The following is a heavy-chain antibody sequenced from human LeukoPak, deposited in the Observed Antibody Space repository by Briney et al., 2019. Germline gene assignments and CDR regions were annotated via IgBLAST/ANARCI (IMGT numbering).Heavy chain of an antibody. CDR3: ARDPAAAGNIGWFDP. D-gene: IGHD6-13*01. J-gene: IGHJ5*02. CDR1: GGSISSSSYY. CDR2: IYYSGST. Sequence: SETLSLTCTVSGGSISSSSYYWGWIRQPPGKGLEWIVSIYYSGSTYYNPSPKSRVTISVDTSKNQFSLKLSSVTAADTAVYYCARDPAAAGNIGWFDPWGQGTLVTVSS. V-gene: IGHV4-39*07.